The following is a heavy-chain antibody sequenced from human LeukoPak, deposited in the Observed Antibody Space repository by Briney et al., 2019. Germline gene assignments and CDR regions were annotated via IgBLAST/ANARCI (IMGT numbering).Heavy chain of an antibody. V-gene: IGHV1-2*02. CDR2: INPNSGGT. CDR3: ARLGAYTSGPYY. J-gene: IGHJ4*02. CDR1: GYTFTGYY. D-gene: IGHD1-1*01. Sequence: ASVKVSCKASGYTFTGYYMHWVRRAPGQGLEWMGWINPNSGGTNYAQKFQGRVTMTRDTSISTAYMELSRLRSDDTAVYYCARLGAYTSGPYYWGQGTLVTVSS.